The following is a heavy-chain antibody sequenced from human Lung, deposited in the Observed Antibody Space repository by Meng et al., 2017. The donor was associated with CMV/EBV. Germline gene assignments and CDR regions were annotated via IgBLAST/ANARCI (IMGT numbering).Heavy chain of an antibody. V-gene: IGHV3-21*01. Sequence: GGSXRLSCAASGFTFSSYSVNWVRQAPGKGREWVSSISSNSKYIFYADSVKGRFTISRDNAKNALHLQMNSLRDEDTALYYCARVYCSRGSCSFDYWGQGXLVTVSS. CDR2: ISSNSKYI. D-gene: IGHD2-15*01. J-gene: IGHJ4*02. CDR1: GFTFSSYS. CDR3: ARVYCSRGSCSFDY.